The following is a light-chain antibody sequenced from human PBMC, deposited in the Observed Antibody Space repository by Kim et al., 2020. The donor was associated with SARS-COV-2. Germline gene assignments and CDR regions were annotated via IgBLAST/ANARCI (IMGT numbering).Light chain of an antibody. CDR3: ATWDDSLNAWV. Sequence: GQRVTISCSGSRSNSGSNTVNWFQQLPGSAPKLLIYSSRQRPSGVPDRFSGSRSGTSASLAISGLQSEDEADYHCATWDDSLNAWVFGGGTQLTVL. CDR2: SSR. V-gene: IGLV1-44*01. J-gene: IGLJ3*02. CDR1: RSNSGSNT.